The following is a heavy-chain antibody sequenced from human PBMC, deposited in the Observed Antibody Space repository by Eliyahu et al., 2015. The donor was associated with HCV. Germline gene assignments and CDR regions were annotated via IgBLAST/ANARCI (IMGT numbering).Heavy chain of an antibody. CDR1: GFTFSDYY. CDR2: SRNKVNSYST. Sequence: EVQLVEPGGGLVQPGGSLRLSCAASGFTFSDYYMDWVRQAPGKGLEWVGRSRNKVNSYSTQYAASVKGRFIISRDDSNNSEYLQMNSLKIEDTAVYYCTGGRAVGSQAFDVWGQGTLVTVSS. CDR3: TGGRAVGSQAFDV. J-gene: IGHJ3*01. V-gene: IGHV3-72*01. D-gene: IGHD1-26*01.